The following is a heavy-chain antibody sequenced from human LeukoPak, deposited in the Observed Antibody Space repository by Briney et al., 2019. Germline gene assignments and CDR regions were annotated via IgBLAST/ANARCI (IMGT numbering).Heavy chain of an antibody. V-gene: IGHV3-21*01. CDR2: ISSSSSYI. D-gene: IGHD5-24*01. CDR1: GFTFSSYA. J-gene: IGHJ4*02. Sequence: SGGSLRLSCAASGFTFSSYAMSWVRQAPGKGLEWVSSISSSSSYIYYADSVKGRFTISRDNAKNSLYLQMNSLRAEDTAVYYCASGKRWLQLSYFDYWGQGTLVTVSS. CDR3: ASGKRWLQLSYFDY.